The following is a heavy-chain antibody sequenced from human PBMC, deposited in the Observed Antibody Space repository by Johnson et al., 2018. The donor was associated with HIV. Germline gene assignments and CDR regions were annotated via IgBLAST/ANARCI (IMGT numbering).Heavy chain of an antibody. CDR2: ISYDGSVK. CDR1: GFTFRNYG. Sequence: QVQLVESGGGVVQPGRSLRLSCVASGFTFRNYGMHWVRQAPGKGLEWVAVISYDGSVKYYADAVKGRFTISRDNAKNSLYLQMNSLRAEAMALYFCAKEGGRGGWYSYAFDIWGQGTMVTVSS. J-gene: IGHJ3*02. D-gene: IGHD6-19*01. V-gene: IGHV3-30*18. CDR3: AKEGGRGGWYSYAFDI.